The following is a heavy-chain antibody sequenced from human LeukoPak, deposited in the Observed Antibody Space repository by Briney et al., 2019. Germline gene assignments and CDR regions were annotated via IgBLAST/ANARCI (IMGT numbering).Heavy chain of an antibody. Sequence: GASVKVSCKASGYTFTNYYIHWVRQAPGQGLEWMGWINPNSGGTNYAQKFQGRVTMTRDTSISTAYMELSRLRSDDTAVYYCARVVPYVWGSYRYKWFDPWGQGTLVTVSS. J-gene: IGHJ5*02. CDR2: INPNSGGT. V-gene: IGHV1-2*02. D-gene: IGHD3-16*02. CDR1: GYTFTNYY. CDR3: ARVVPYVWGSYRYKWFDP.